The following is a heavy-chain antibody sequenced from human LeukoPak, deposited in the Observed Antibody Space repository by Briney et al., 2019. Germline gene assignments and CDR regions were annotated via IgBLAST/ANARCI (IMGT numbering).Heavy chain of an antibody. Sequence: ASVKVSCKASGYTFTGYYMHWVRQAPGQGLEWMGWINPNSGGTNYAQKFKGRVTMTRDTSISPAYMELSRLRSDDTAVYYCARDTYYYDSSGYGYWGQGTLVTVSS. CDR3: ARDTYYYDSSGYGY. CDR1: GYTFTGYY. CDR2: INPNSGGT. D-gene: IGHD3-22*01. J-gene: IGHJ4*02. V-gene: IGHV1-2*02.